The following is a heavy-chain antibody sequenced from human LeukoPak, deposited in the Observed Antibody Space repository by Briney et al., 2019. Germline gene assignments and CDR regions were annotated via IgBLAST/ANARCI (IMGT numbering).Heavy chain of an antibody. CDR2: ILSSTSDT. J-gene: IGHJ4*02. CDR3: ARDRHTAIMVPTLIDY. V-gene: IGHV3-21*01. CDR1: GFSFSAYT. Sequence: GGFLRLSCAASGFSFSAYTMNWVRQAPGQGLEWIASILSSTSDTFYADSVKGRFTISRDNFKNLLYLQMDSLRPEDTAVYYCARDRHTAIMVPTLIDYWGQGTLVTVSS. D-gene: IGHD5-18*01.